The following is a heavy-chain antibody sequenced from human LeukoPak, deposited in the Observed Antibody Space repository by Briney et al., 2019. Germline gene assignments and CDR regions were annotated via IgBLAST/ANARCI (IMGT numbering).Heavy chain of an antibody. V-gene: IGHV4-34*01. J-gene: IGHJ4*02. D-gene: IGHD6-13*01. CDR1: GGSFSGYY. CDR3: ARQSYSSSWYLQDYFDY. CDR2: INHSGST. Sequence: SETLSLTCAVYGGSFSGYYWSWIRQPPGKGLEWIGEINHSGSTNYNPSLKSRVTISVDTSKNQFSLKLSSVTAADTAVYYCARQSYSSSWYLQDYFDYWAREPWSPSPQ.